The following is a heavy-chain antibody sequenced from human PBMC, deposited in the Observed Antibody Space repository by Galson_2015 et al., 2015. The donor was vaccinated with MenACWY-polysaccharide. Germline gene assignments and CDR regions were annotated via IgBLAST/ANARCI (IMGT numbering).Heavy chain of an antibody. J-gene: IGHJ6*02. V-gene: IGHV3-30-3*01. Sequence: SLRLSCAASGFTFSSYAIHWVRQAPGKGLEWVAVISYDATNKYYRDSVKGRVTLSRDNSKNTMFLEMNSLRAEDTGVYYCARDYCGRTTCSGMDVWGQGTTVTVSS. CDR3: ARDYCGRTTCSGMDV. CDR2: ISYDATNK. D-gene: IGHD2-21*01. CDR1: GFTFSSYA.